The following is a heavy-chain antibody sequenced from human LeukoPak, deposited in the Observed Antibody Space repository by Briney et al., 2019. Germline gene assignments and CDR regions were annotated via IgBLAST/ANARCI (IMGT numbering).Heavy chain of an antibody. Sequence: SVKVSXEASGGTFSNYAISWVRQAPGQGLEWMGGITPIFATPSYAQKFQGRVTITADESTSTAYMELSGLRSEDTAVYYCARWAGYCRITNCYSAFDYWGQGTLVTVSS. CDR2: ITPIFATP. D-gene: IGHD2-2*02. CDR1: GGTFSNYA. CDR3: ARWAGYCRITNCYSAFDY. J-gene: IGHJ4*02. V-gene: IGHV1-69*13.